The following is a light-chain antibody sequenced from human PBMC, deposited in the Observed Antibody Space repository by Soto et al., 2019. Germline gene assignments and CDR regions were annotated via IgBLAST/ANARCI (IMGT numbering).Light chain of an antibody. J-gene: IGKJ1*01. CDR1: QSVSSSY. V-gene: IGKV3-20*01. CDR2: DAS. CDR3: QQYGSTIRT. Sequence: ETVLTQSPGTLSLSPGDRATLSCRASQSVSSSYLVWYQQKPGQAPRLLIYDASRRATGIPDRFSGSGSGTDFTLTISRLEPEDFAVYYCQQYGSTIRTCGQGPKVDIK.